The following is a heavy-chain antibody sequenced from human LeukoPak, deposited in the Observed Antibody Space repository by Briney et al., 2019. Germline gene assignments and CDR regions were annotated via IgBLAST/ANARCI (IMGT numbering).Heavy chain of an antibody. CDR1: GFTFSSYS. V-gene: IGHV3-21*01. CDR2: ISSSSSYI. CDR3: ARGAKTLDP. J-gene: IGHJ5*02. Sequence: GGSLRLSCAASGFTFSSYSMNWVRQAPGKGLEWVSSISSSSSYIYYADSVKGRFTLSRDNAKKSLYLKMNSLRAEDTAVYYCARGAKTLDPWGQGTLVTVSS.